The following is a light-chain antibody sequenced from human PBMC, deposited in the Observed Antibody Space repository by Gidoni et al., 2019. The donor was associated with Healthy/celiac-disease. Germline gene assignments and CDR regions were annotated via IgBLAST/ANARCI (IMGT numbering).Light chain of an antibody. V-gene: IGKV3-11*01. CDR3: QQRSNWPF. CDR2: DAA. J-gene: IGKJ3*01. Sequence: IVFTQSPATLFLSPGDRATLSCRARRSVSSYLGWYQQKPGQAPRLLLYDAANRATGIPARFSGSGSGTDFTLTISSLEPEDFAVYYCQQRSNWPFFGPGTKVDIK. CDR1: RSVSSY.